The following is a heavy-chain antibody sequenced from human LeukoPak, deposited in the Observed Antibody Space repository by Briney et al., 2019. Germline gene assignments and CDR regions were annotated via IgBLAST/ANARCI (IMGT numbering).Heavy chain of an antibody. Sequence: KSSQTLSLTCTVSGGSISSSSYYWGWIRQPPGKGLEWIGSIYYSGSTYYNPSLKSRVTISVDTSKNQFSLKLSSVTAADTAVYYCASRRGEQQLLEDYWGQGTLVTVSS. CDR3: ASRRGEQQLLEDY. D-gene: IGHD6-13*01. CDR2: IYYSGST. V-gene: IGHV4-39*01. CDR1: GGSISSSSYY. J-gene: IGHJ4*02.